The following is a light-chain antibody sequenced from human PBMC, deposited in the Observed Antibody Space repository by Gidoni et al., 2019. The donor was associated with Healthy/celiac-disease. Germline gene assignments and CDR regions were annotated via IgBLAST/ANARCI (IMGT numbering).Light chain of an antibody. CDR3: QVWDSSEGV. Sequence: SYELTQPLSVSVALGQTARITCGGKNIGSKNVHWYQQKPGQAPVLVIYRDSNRPSGIPERFSGSNSGNTATLTISRAQAGDEADYYCQVWDSSEGVFGGGTKLTVL. V-gene: IGLV3-9*01. CDR1: NIGSKN. J-gene: IGLJ2*01. CDR2: RDS.